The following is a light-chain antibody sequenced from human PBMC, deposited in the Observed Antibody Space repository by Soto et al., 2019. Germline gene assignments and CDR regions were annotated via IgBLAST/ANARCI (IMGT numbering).Light chain of an antibody. CDR1: SSDVGAYNY. Sequence: QSVLTQPASVSGSPGQSITISCTGTSSDVGAYNYVSWYQHHPDKAPKLMLFDVSNRPSEVSNRFSGSKSGNTASLIISGLQAEDEADYYCSSYTSSNSWVFGGGTQLTVL. V-gene: IGLV2-14*03. CDR2: DVS. CDR3: SSYTSSNSWV. J-gene: IGLJ3*02.